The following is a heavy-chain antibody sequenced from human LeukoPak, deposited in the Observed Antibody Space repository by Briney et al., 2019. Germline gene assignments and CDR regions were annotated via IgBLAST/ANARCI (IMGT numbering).Heavy chain of an antibody. Sequence: GGSLRLSCAASGFTFSSYGMHWVRQAPGKGLEWVAVISYDGSNKYYADSVKGRFTISRDNSKNTLYLQMNGLRAEDTAVYYCAKDLSPQQHWGQGTLVTVSS. CDR3: AKDLSPQQH. CDR1: GFTFSSYG. CDR2: ISYDGSNK. D-gene: IGHD1/OR15-1a*01. J-gene: IGHJ4*02. V-gene: IGHV3-30*18.